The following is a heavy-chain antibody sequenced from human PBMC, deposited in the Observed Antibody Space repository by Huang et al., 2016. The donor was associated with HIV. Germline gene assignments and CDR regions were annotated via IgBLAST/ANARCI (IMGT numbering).Heavy chain of an antibody. D-gene: IGHD2-21*02. J-gene: IGHJ3*02. V-gene: IGHV3-53*01. CDR3: AREFCGGDCFRSRDAFDI. CDR1: GFTVSSNY. Sequence: EVQLVESGGGLIQPGGSLRLSCAVSGFTVSSNYMSWVRQAPGKGLEWVSVIHNGGKTYDADSVKGRVAISRDNFKNRLYLQMNSLRAEDTAVYYCAREFCGGDCFRSRDAFDIWGQGTMVTVAS. CDR2: IHNGGKT.